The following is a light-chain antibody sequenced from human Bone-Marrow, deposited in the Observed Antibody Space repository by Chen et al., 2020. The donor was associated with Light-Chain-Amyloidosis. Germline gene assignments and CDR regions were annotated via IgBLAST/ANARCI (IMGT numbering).Light chain of an antibody. CDR3: CSYAGSSTLV. CDR2: EVN. Sequence: ALTQPAPVSGSPGQAIPLPCPGTSSDVGSYNLVSWYQQHPGKAPKFMIYEVNKRPSGVSNRFSGSKSGNTASLTISGLQAEDEADYYCCSYAGSSTLVFGGGTKVTVL. CDR1: SSDVGSYNL. V-gene: IGLV2-23*02. J-gene: IGLJ3*02.